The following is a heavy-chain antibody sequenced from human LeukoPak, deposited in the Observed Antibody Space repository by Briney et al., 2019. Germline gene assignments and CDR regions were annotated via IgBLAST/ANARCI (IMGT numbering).Heavy chain of an antibody. D-gene: IGHD6-19*01. V-gene: IGHV4-39*07. Sequence: SETLSLTCTVSGGSISSGGYYWAWIRQPPGKGLEWIASGDYSGGTYYNPSLESRFAISAHMSKKQISLTLTSVTGADTAVYYCAGARGEEYSSGWYTTNFFDNWGQGIRVTVSS. CDR1: GGSISSGGYY. CDR3: AGARGEEYSSGWYTTNFFDN. J-gene: IGHJ4*02. CDR2: GDYSGGT.